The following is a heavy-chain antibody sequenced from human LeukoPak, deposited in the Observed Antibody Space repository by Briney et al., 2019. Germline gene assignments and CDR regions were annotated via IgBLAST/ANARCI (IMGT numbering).Heavy chain of an antibody. D-gene: IGHD2-2*01. CDR1: GFTFDDYC. Sequence: GGSLRLSCAASGFTFDDYCMSWVRQAPGKGLEWVSGINWNGGSTGYAGPVKGRFTISRDNAKNSLYLQMNSLRAEDTALYHCARVVVVTYGMDVWGQGTTVTVSS. CDR2: INWNGGST. J-gene: IGHJ6*02. V-gene: IGHV3-20*01. CDR3: ARVVVVTYGMDV.